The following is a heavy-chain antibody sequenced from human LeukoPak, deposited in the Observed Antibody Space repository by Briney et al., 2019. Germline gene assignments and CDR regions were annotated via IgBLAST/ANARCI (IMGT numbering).Heavy chain of an antibody. CDR1: GGSISSGGNY. Sequence: KPSQTLSLTCTVSGGSISSGGNYWSWIRQYPGKGLKWIGYIYYSGSTYYNPSLKSRVTISVDTSKNQFSLKLSSVTAADTAVYYCAREGGYCSSTSCAKTFDPWGQGTLVTVSS. CDR3: AREGGYCSSTSCAKTFDP. D-gene: IGHD2-2*01. CDR2: IYYSGST. J-gene: IGHJ5*02. V-gene: IGHV4-31*03.